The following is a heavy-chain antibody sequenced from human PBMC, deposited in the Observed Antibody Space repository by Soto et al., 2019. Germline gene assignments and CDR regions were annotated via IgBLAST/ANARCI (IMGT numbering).Heavy chain of an antibody. Sequence: GASVKVSCKASGYTFTGYYMHWVRQAPGQGLEWMGWINPNSGGTNYAQKFQGWVTMTRETSISTAYMELSRLRSDDTAVYYCARAGLRFLEWLLYRLGGYYYYYMDVWGKGTTVTVSS. CDR1: GYTFTGYY. CDR2: INPNSGGT. J-gene: IGHJ6*03. D-gene: IGHD3-3*01. V-gene: IGHV1-2*04. CDR3: ARAGLRFLEWLLYRLGGYYYYYMDV.